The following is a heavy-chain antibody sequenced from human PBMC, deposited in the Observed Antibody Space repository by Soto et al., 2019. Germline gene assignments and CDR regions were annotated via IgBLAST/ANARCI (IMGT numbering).Heavy chain of an antibody. V-gene: IGHV3-11*01. CDR3: ARAGAEQLAYFDD. J-gene: IGHJ4*02. CDR2: ISSSGSTI. Sequence: GGSLRLSCGASGLALSDYYMSWIRQAPGKGLEWGAYISSSGSTIYYAVSVKGRFTISRDNAKYTLYLQMNSVRAEDTAVSSCARAGAEQLAYFDDWGQGTLVTVSS. CDR1: GLALSDYY. D-gene: IGHD6-13*01.